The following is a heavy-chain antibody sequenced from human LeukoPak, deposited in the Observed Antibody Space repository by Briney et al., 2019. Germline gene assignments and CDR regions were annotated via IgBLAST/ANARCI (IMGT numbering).Heavy chain of an antibody. D-gene: IGHD1-1*01. CDR2: TSDTGGHT. CDR1: GFTFSTYG. CDR3: GKDLIPSAGTTCDY. Sequence: GGTLRLSCVTSGFTFSTYGMTWVRQTPGKGLEWVSSTSDTGGHTYYADSVKGRFTISRDNSKNTLYLQMQSLRAEDTALYYCGKDLIPSAGTTCDYWGHGTLVTVSS. J-gene: IGHJ4*01. V-gene: IGHV3-23*01.